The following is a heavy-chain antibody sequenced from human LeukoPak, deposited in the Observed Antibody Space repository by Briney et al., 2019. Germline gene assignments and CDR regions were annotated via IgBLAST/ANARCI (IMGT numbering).Heavy chain of an antibody. Sequence: GESLKISCKGSGYTFTNYWIGWMRQMPGKGLEWMGIIYPGDSDTRYSPSFQGQDTISADKSISTAYLQWSSLKASDTAIYYCARRSCAGGSCYAYWGQGTLVTVSS. CDR3: ARRSCAGGSCYAY. D-gene: IGHD2-15*01. J-gene: IGHJ4*02. CDR2: IYPGDSDT. CDR1: GYTFTNYW. V-gene: IGHV5-51*01.